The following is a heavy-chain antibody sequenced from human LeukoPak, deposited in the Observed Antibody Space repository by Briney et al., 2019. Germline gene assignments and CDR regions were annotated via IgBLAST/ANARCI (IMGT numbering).Heavy chain of an antibody. V-gene: IGHV4-59*12. CDR3: ARGPHSSGFDI. CDR2: IYYSGST. CDR1: GGSISNYY. J-gene: IGHJ3*02. D-gene: IGHD3-22*01. Sequence: SETLSLTCTVSGGSISNYYWSWIRQPPGKGLEWIGFIYYSGSTNYNPSLKSRVTISIDTSKNQFSLKLSSVTAADTAVYYCARGPHSSGFDIWGQGTMVTVSS.